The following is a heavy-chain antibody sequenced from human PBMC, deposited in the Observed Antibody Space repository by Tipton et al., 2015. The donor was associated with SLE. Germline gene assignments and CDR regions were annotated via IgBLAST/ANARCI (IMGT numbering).Heavy chain of an antibody. CDR1: GFTFRNYA. D-gene: IGHD2-15*01. CDR3: ARLPDYFDH. Sequence: SLRLSCAASGFTFRNYAMAWVRQAPGKGLQWVSSLSGSSGSINYADSVKGRFAISRDNSQQTLFLQMNSMRVDDTAVYYCARLPDYFDHWGQGALVTVSS. J-gene: IGHJ4*02. CDR2: LSGSSGSI. V-gene: IGHV3-23*01.